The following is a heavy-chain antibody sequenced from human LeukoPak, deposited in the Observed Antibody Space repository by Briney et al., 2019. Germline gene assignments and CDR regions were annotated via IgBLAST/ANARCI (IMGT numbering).Heavy chain of an antibody. CDR2: IYYSGST. D-gene: IGHD1-26*01. Sequence: SETLSLTCTVGGGSVSSVSYFWGWIRQPPGKGLEWIGSIYYSGSTYYNPYLKSRVTISVDPSKNRFSLKLSSVTAADTAVYYCVSQTPLYSGSFYFDYWGQGTLVTVSS. V-gene: IGHV4-39*01. J-gene: IGHJ4*02. CDR3: VSQTPLYSGSFYFDY. CDR1: GGSVSSVSYF.